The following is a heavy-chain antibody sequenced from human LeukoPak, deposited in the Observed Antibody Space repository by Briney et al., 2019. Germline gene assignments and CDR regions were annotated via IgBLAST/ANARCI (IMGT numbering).Heavy chain of an antibody. J-gene: IGHJ4*02. CDR3: AGRPTGYSSGYIH. Sequence: GGSLRLSCVASGITFSNYAVSWVRQAPEKGLDWVSVISGSAHKIRYADSVKGRFTISRDNSENIAYLQMNNLRVEDTAVYYCAGRPTGYSSGYIHWGQGTLVTVSS. D-gene: IGHD5-18*01. CDR1: GITFSNYA. CDR2: ISGSAHKI. V-gene: IGHV3-23*01.